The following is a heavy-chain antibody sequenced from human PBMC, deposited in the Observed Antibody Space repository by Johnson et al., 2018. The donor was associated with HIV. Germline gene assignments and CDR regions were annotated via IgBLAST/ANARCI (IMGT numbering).Heavy chain of an antibody. J-gene: IGHJ3*02. D-gene: IGHD2-21*01. V-gene: IGHV3-23*04. CDR2: ISGSGGST. CDR1: GFTFSSYA. Sequence: MLLVESGGGLVQPVGSLRLSCAASGFTFSSYAMSWVRQAPGKGLEWVSAISGSGGSTYYADSVKGRFTISRDNSKNTLHLQMNSLRAEDTAVYYCAKTLRSPLHIVVVHAIPRAFDIWGQGTMCTFSS. CDR3: AKTLRSPLHIVVVHAIPRAFDI.